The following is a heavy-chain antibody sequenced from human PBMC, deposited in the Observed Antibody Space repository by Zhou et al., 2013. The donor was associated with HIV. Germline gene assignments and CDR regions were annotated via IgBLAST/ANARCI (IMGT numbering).Heavy chain of an antibody. V-gene: IGHV1-18*01. Sequence: QVQLVQSGAEVKKPGASVKVSCKASGYTFITYGITWVRQAPGQGLEWMGWISAYNGNTNYAQKLQGRVTMTTDTSTSTVYMELRSLRSDDTAVYYCARESPGGYLFGSDYWGQGTLVTVAS. J-gene: IGHJ4*02. CDR1: GYTFITYG. CDR3: ARESPGGYLFGSDY. CDR2: ISAYNGNT. D-gene: IGHD2-21*02.